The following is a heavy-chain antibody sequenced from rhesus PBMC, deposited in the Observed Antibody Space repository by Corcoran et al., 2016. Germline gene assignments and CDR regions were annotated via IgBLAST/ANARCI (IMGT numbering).Heavy chain of an antibody. Sequence: QVQLQESGPGLVKPSETLSLTCTVSGGSISGYDWNWIRQIPGKGLAWIATIHGSGTTTTYESSLNSRVPLSVDPSKNQFSLKLTSVTAADTAVYYCARQTSGWAVTDVWGPGVLVTVSS. D-gene: IGHD6-31*01. V-gene: IGHV4S11*01. CDR3: ARQTSGWAVTDV. J-gene: IGHJ5-1*01. CDR1: GGSISGYD. CDR2: IHGSGTTT.